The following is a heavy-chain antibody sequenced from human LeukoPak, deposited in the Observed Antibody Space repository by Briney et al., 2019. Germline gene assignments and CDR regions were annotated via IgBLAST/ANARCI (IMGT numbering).Heavy chain of an antibody. CDR1: GFTFSNAW. J-gene: IGHJ4*02. CDR3: AKKGPRGYYFDY. V-gene: IGHV3-15*01. CDR2: IKSKTDGGTT. Sequence: GGSLRLSCAASGFTFSNAWMSWVRQAPGKGLEWVGRIKSKTDGGTTDYAAPVKGRFTISRDDSKNTLYLQMNSLRAEDTAVYYCAKKGPRGYYFDYWGQGTLVTVSS.